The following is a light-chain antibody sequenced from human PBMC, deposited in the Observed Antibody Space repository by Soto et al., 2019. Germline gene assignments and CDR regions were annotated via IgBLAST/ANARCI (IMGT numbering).Light chain of an antibody. V-gene: IGKV1-5*03. Sequence: DIQMTQSPSTLSASVGDRVTISCRASQSISNWLAWYQQKPGKAPKLLIYKASSLESGVPSRFNGSGSGTEFTLTISSLQPEDFATYYCQQYDSYWTFGQGTRWISN. CDR1: QSISNW. J-gene: IGKJ1*01. CDR3: QQYDSYWT. CDR2: KAS.